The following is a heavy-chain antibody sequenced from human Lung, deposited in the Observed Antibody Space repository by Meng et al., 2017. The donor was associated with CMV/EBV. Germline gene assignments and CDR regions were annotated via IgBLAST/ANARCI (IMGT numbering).Heavy chain of an antibody. J-gene: IGHJ4*02. V-gene: IGHV4-34*01. Sequence: SCAVYGGSFSGYYWSWIRQPPGKGLEWIGEINHSGSTNYNPSLKSRVTISVDTSKNQFSLKLSSVTAADTAVYYCARGRYDFWSGYYRGYFDYWGQGXLVTVSS. CDR2: INHSGST. CDR1: GGSFSGYY. CDR3: ARGRYDFWSGYYRGYFDY. D-gene: IGHD3-3*01.